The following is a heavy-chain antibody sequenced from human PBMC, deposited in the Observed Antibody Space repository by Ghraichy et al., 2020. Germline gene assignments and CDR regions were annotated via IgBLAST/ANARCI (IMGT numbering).Heavy chain of an antibody. CDR1: GFTFSSYA. J-gene: IGHJ4*02. V-gene: IGHV3-23*01. Sequence: GGSLRLSCAASGFTFSSYAISWVRQAPGKGLEWVSAISGSGGTTYYADSVKGRFTISRDNSRNTLYLQMNSLRAEDTAVYYCAKALPRGKTEPFDYWGQGTLVTVSS. D-gene: IGHD3-16*01. CDR3: AKALPRGKTEPFDY. CDR2: ISGSGGTT.